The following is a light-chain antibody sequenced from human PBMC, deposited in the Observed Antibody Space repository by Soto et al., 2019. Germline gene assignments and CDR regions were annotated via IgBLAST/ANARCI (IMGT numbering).Light chain of an antibody. CDR2: DVN. Sequence: QSALTQPPSASGSPGQSVAISRSGTSSDVGGYNYVSWYQQHPGKAPKLMIYDVNKRPSGVPDRFSGSKSGNTASLTVSGLQADDEADYYCISYAGSNKPAFGGGTKLTVL. CDR1: SSDVGGYNY. J-gene: IGLJ2*01. V-gene: IGLV2-8*01. CDR3: ISYAGSNKPA.